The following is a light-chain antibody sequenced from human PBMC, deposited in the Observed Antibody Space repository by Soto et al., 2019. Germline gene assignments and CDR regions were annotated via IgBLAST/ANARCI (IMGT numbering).Light chain of an antibody. CDR1: QSLLHTNGYNY. CDR3: MQALQTPWT. J-gene: IGKJ1*01. Sequence: IVMTQSPLSLPVTPGEPASISCRSGQSLLHTNGYNYLDWYLQKPGQSPQLLIYLGSTRASGVPDRFSGSGSGTDFTLKISRVEAEDVGIYYCMQALQTPWTFGQGTEVEIK. V-gene: IGKV2-28*01. CDR2: LGS.